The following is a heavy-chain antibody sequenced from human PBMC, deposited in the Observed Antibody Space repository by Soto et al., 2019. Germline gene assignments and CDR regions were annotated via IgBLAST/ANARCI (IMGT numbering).Heavy chain of an antibody. CDR3: TRGYGDCVRDY. Sequence: EVQLVESGGGLVQPGGSLKLSCAVSGFTFSGSAMHWVRQASGKGLEWVGRIRSKSNSYATAYAASVKGRFTISRDDSKNTAYLQMNSLKTEDTAVYYCTRGYGDCVRDYRGQGTLVMVSS. D-gene: IGHD4-17*01. CDR2: IRSKSNSYAT. J-gene: IGHJ4*02. CDR1: GFTFSGSA. V-gene: IGHV3-73*01.